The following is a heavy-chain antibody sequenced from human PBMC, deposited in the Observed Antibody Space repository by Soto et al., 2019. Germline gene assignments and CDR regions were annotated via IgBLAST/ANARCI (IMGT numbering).Heavy chain of an antibody. CDR2: ISYSGST. V-gene: IGHV4-61*01. J-gene: IGHJ5*02. CDR1: GGSISVRRYY. CDR3: ARSHCSDDVRCNWFDP. Sequence: SLTCTVSGGSISVRRYYWTWIRQPPGKGLEWIGYISYSGSTNYSPSLKSRVTISVDTSKNQFSLKLFSVTAADRAVYYCARSHCSDDVRCNWFDPWGQGTLVTVSS. D-gene: IGHD2-15*01.